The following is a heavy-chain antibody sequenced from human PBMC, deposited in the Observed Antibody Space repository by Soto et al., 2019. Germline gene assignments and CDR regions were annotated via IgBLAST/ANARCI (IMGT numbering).Heavy chain of an antibody. V-gene: IGHV3-53*04. J-gene: IGHJ6*02. CDR1: GFTVSSNY. D-gene: IGHD6-13*01. CDR3: ARYHFAYSSRWSYDYYGMDV. CDR2: IYSAGST. Sequence: EVQLVESGGGLVQPGGSLRLSCAASGFTVSSNYMSWVRQAPGTGLEWVSIIYSAGSTYYADSVKGRFTISRHNSKNTLYLQMNSLRTEDTAVYYCARYHFAYSSRWSYDYYGMDVWGQGTTVTVYS.